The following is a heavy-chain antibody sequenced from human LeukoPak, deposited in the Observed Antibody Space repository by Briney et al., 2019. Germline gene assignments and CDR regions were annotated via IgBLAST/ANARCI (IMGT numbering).Heavy chain of an antibody. CDR2: ISNSGASI. CDR3: ARASTPYYGGNPYFDY. D-gene: IGHD4-23*01. V-gene: IGHV3-48*01. CDR1: GFAFRNYN. J-gene: IGHJ4*02. Sequence: GGSLRLSCAASGFAFRNYNMNWVRQAPGKGLEWVSHISNSGASIYYADSLRGRFTISRDNAKNSLYLQINSLRAGDTAVYYCARASTPYYGGNPYFDYWGQGTLVTVSS.